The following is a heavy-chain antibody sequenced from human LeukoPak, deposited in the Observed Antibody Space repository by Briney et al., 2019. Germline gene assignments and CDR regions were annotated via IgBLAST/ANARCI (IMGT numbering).Heavy chain of an antibody. CDR2: IYYSGST. D-gene: IGHD3-22*01. J-gene: IGHJ4*02. V-gene: IGHV4-31*03. CDR3: ARSRSSRNPTYYYDSSGYYIDY. CDR1: GGSISSGGYY. Sequence: SETLFLTCTVSGGSISSGGYYWSWIRQHPGKGLEWIGYIYYSGSTYYNPSLKSRVTISVDTSKNQFSLKLSSVTAADTAVYYCARSRSSRNPTYYYDSSGYYIDYWGQGTLVTVSS.